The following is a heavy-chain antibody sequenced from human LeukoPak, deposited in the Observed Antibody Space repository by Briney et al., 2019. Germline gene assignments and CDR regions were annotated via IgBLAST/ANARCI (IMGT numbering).Heavy chain of an antibody. D-gene: IGHD4-17*01. J-gene: IGHJ3*01. V-gene: IGHV4-59*01. Sequence: PSETLSLTCTVARASINDYYWTWIRQPPGKWLEWIGYVSSTGNTNSNPSLRSRVSMSIDASKKQFSLRLNSVTAADTAVYYCARPYYGHSVGDAYDVWGLGTLVTVSS. CDR3: ARPYYGHSVGDAYDV. CDR1: RASINDYY. CDR2: VSSTGNT.